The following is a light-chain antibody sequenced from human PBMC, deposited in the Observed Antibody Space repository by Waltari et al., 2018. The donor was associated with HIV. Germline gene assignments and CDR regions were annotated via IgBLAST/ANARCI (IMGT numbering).Light chain of an antibody. J-gene: IGKJ4*01. CDR1: QSVTSY. CDR2: DAS. V-gene: IGKV3-11*01. Sequence: EIVLTQSPAALSLSPGERATLSCRVSQSVTSYLAWYQQKPGQAPRLLIYDASRRATGIPARFSGSGSGTDFTLTISSLQPEDSAIYYCQQRSDWHALTFGGGTKVEIK. CDR3: QQRSDWHALT.